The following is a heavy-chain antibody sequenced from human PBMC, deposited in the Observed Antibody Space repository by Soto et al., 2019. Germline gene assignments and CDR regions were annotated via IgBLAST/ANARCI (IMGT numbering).Heavy chain of an antibody. Sequence: SETLSLTCSVSGDSISNSRFYWAWIRQPPGEGLEWIGSIYHTGNAYYNPSLKSRVTISVDTSKNQFSLKLTSVTAADAALYYCSRDFFDSSDYTTNWFDPWGQGTLVTVSS. D-gene: IGHD3-22*01. CDR2: IYHTGNA. J-gene: IGHJ5*02. CDR3: SRDFFDSSDYTTNWFDP. V-gene: IGHV4-39*01. CDR1: GDSISNSRFY.